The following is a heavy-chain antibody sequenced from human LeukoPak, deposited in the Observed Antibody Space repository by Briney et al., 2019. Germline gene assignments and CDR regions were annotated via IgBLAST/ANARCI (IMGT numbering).Heavy chain of an antibody. V-gene: IGHV4-59*12. J-gene: IGHJ6*02. Sequence: SETLSLTCTVSGGSISSYYWSWIRQPPGKGLEWIGYIYYSGSTNYNPSLKGRVTISVDASKNQFSLSLSSVIAADTAVYYCARVSSSLYYAMDVWGQGTTVTVSS. CDR3: ARVSSSLYYAMDV. D-gene: IGHD6-6*01. CDR2: IYYSGST. CDR1: GGSISSYY.